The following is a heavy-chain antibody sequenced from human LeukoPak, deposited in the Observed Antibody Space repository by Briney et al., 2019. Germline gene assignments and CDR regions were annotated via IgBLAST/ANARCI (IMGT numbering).Heavy chain of an antibody. CDR3: ARGSIVGARGLGDY. Sequence: GGSLRLSCAASGFTFSHYGVHWVRQAPGKGLEWVAVISYDGSNKYYADSVKGRFTISRDNSKNTVFLQMNSLRAEDTAVYYCARGSIVGARGLGDYWGQGTLVTVSS. V-gene: IGHV3-30*03. CDR2: ISYDGSNK. CDR1: GFTFSHYG. D-gene: IGHD1-26*01. J-gene: IGHJ4*02.